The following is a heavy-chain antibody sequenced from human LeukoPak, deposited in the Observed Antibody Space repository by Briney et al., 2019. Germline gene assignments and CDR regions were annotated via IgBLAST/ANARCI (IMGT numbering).Heavy chain of an antibody. CDR1: GGSISSSSYY. J-gene: IGHJ4*02. V-gene: IGHV4-39*07. CDR3: ARGRRITMIVPSLVDY. D-gene: IGHD3-22*01. CDR2: INHSGST. Sequence: PSETLSLTCTVSGGSISSSSYYWGWIRQPPGKGLEWIGEINHSGSTNYNPSLKSRVTISVDTSKNQFSLKLSSVTAADTAVYYCARGRRITMIVPSLVDYWGQGTLVTVSS.